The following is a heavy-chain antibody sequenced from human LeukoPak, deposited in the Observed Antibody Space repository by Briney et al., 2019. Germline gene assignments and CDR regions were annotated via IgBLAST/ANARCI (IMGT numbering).Heavy chain of an antibody. V-gene: IGHV4-4*02. Sequence: PSETLSLTCAVSGGSISSSNWWSWVRQPPGKGLEWIGEIYHSGSTNYNPSLKSRVTISVDKSKNQFSLKLSSVTAADTAVYYCARDSSGAIVGVPEYYFDYWGQGTLVTVSS. CDR3: ARDSSGAIVGVPEYYFDY. CDR2: IYHSGST. J-gene: IGHJ4*02. CDR1: GGSISSSNW. D-gene: IGHD1-26*01.